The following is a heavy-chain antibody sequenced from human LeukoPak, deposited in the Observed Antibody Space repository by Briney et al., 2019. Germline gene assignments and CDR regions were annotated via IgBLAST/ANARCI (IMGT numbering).Heavy chain of an antibody. V-gene: IGHV3-9*01. Sequence: GGSLRLSCAASGFTFDDYAMHWVRQAPGNGLEWVSGISWNSGSIGYADSVKGRFTISRDNAKNSLYLQMNSLRAEDTALYYCAKDSYTSGSKNWGSCDYWGQGTLVTVSS. CDR2: ISWNSGSI. J-gene: IGHJ4*02. CDR3: AKDSYTSGSKNWGSCDY. D-gene: IGHD7-27*01. CDR1: GFTFDDYA.